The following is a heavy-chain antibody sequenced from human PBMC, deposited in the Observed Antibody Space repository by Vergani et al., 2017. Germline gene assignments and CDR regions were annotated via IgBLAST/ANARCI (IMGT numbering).Heavy chain of an antibody. V-gene: IGHV4-34*01. CDR1: GGSFTSYH. CDR2: IDHTGRP. Sequence: QVQLQQWGGGLLKPSETLSLTCVVNGGSFTSYHWTWIRQSPGAGLEWVGDIDHTGRPDYNPSLKSRLTMSVDKSRNQLSLTLNSVTATDMAIYFCASVNTETNGHLYYYYYMDVWGQGTAVTVS. D-gene: IGHD4-11*01. J-gene: IGHJ6*03. CDR3: ASVNTETNGHLYYYYYMDV.